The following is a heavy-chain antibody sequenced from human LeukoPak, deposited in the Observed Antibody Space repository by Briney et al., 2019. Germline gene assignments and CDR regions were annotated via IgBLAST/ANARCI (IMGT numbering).Heavy chain of an antibody. Sequence: GGSLRLSCVGSGFRLSDYWMHWVRQTPGKGLMWVSRITSDGSTTWYADSVKGRFTVSRDNAKNTLFLEMNSLRDEDTAVYYCAGDYIWGRLFWGQGTLVTVSS. CDR1: GFRLSDYW. J-gene: IGHJ4*01. D-gene: IGHD3-16*01. V-gene: IGHV3-74*01. CDR2: ITSDGSTT. CDR3: AGDYIWGRLF.